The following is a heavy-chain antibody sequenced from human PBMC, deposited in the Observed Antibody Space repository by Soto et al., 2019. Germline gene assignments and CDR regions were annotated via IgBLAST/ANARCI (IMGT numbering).Heavy chain of an antibody. CDR3: ARQVTTALFDY. CDR2: IYYSGST. D-gene: IGHD4-17*01. V-gene: IGHV4-59*08. J-gene: IGHJ4*02. Sequence: SETLSLTCTVSGGSISSYYWSWIRQPPGKGLEWIGYIYYSGSTNYNPSLKSRVTISVDTSKNQFSLKLSSVTAADTAVYYCARQVTTALFDYWGQGTPVTVSS. CDR1: GGSISSYY.